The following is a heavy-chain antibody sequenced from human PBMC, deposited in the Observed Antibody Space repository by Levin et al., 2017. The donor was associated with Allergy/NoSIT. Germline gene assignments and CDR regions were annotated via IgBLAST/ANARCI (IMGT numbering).Heavy chain of an antibody. V-gene: IGHV3-33*01. CDR1: GFTFSSYG. J-gene: IGHJ4*02. D-gene: IGHD2-21*02. Sequence: GGSLRLSCAASGFTFSSYGMHWVRQAPGKGLEWVAVIWYDGSNKYYADSVKGRFTISRDNSKNTLYLQMNSLRAEDTAVYYCARAGVVVTANDYFDYWGQGTLVTVSS. CDR3: ARAGVVVTANDYFDY. CDR2: IWYDGSNK.